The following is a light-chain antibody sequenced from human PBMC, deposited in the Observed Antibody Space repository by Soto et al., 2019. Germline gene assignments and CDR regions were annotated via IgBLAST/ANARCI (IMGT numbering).Light chain of an antibody. CDR3: SSYTSSDTVV. J-gene: IGLJ2*01. V-gene: IGLV2-14*03. CDR1: SSDVGGYNY. CDR2: DVS. Sequence: QSVLTQPASVSGSPGQSITIPCTGTSSDVGGYNYVSWFQQLPGRAPKLLIYDVSNRPSGISNRFSGSKSADTASLTISGLQAEDEADYYCSSYTSSDTVVFGGGTKVTVL.